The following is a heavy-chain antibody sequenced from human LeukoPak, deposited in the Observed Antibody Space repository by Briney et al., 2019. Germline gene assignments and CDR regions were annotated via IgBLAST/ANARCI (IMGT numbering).Heavy chain of an antibody. Sequence: KTSETLSLTCAVSGYSISSANSWARIRQPPGKGLEWIGTFYHSGKTYYNPSLKSRVTISVDTSKNQFSLKVNSVTAADTAVYYSVGSGILWYFDPWGQGILVTVSS. V-gene: IGHV4-38-2*01. CDR3: VGSGILWYFDP. J-gene: IGHJ5*02. CDR1: GYSISSANS. D-gene: IGHD3-10*01. CDR2: FYHSGKT.